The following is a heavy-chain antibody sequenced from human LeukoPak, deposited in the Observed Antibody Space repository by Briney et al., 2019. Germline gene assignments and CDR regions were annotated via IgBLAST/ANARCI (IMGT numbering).Heavy chain of an antibody. CDR2: IYYSGST. V-gene: IGHV4-59*01. D-gene: IGHD1-20*01. CDR1: GGSISSYY. CDR3: ANGITGTELFDY. Sequence: SETLSLTCTVSGGSISSYYWSWIRQPPGKGLGWIGYIYYSGSTNYNPSLKSRVTISVDTSKNHFSLKLSSVTAADTGVYYCANGITGTELFDYWGQGTLVTVSS. J-gene: IGHJ4*02.